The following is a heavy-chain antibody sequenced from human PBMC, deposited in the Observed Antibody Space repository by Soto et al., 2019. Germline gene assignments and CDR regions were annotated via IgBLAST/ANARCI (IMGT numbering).Heavy chain of an antibody. Sequence: PGGSLRLSCAASGFTFSDYYMSWVRQAPGKGLEWVSYTSSSSSYTNYADSVKGRFTISRDNAKNSLYLQMNSLRAEDTAVYYCARGRADYGGNPGAFDIWGQGTMVTVSS. J-gene: IGHJ3*02. V-gene: IGHV3-11*05. D-gene: IGHD4-17*01. CDR1: GFTFSDYY. CDR3: ARGRADYGGNPGAFDI. CDR2: TSSSSSYT.